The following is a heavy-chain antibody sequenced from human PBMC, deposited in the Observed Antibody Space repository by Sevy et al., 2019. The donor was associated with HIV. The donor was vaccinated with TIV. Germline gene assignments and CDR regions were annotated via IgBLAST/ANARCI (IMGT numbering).Heavy chain of an antibody. Sequence: GGSLSLSCAAAGFSFSDSYMNWIRQVPGKGLEWLSYISTTGTTINYAASVKGRFTVSRDNAKKALFLQMNSLRADDTAVYYCAGDKTYDRNANHHWYFDLWGRGTLVTVSS. CDR3: AGDKTYDRNANHHWYFDL. CDR1: GFSFSDSY. J-gene: IGHJ2*01. CDR2: ISTTGTTI. V-gene: IGHV3-11*01. D-gene: IGHD3-22*01.